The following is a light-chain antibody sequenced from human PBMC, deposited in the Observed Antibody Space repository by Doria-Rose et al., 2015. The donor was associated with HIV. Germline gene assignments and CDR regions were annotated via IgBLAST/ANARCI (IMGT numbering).Light chain of an antibody. V-gene: IGKV1-39*01. CDR3: QQSFSTPRT. Sequence: DIQMTRSSSSLSASVGDRVTITCRASQNINRFLNWYQQKPGKVPKVLIYAASSLQSGVPSRFSGSGSGTDFTLTISSLQPEDFATYYCQQSFSTPRTFGQGTKVEIK. CDR2: AAS. CDR1: QNINRF. J-gene: IGKJ1*01.